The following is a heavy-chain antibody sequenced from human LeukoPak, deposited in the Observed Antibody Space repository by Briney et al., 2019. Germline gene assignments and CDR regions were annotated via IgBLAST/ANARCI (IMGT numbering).Heavy chain of an antibody. D-gene: IGHD3-22*01. V-gene: IGHV1-69*13. CDR2: IIPIFGTA. Sequence: GASVKVSCKASGGTFSSYAISWVRQAPGQGLEWMGGIIPIFGTANYAQKFQGRVTITADESTSTAYMELSSLRSEDTAVYYCARGSHYYDSSGYPTYEYFQHWGQGTLVTVSS. CDR1: GGTFSSYA. J-gene: IGHJ1*01. CDR3: ARGSHYYDSSGYPTYEYFQH.